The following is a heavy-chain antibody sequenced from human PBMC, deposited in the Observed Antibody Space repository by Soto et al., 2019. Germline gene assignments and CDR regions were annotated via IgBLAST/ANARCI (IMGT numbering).Heavy chain of an antibody. V-gene: IGHV1-3*01. CDR3: AREYCTSTSCYSFFDP. CDR2: INPGNSNT. Sequence: ASVKVSCKASGGTFSSYTISWVRQAPGQGLEWMGWINPGNSNTKYSQKFQGRFTITRDTSASTAYMELSSLRSEDTAVYYCAREYCTSTSCYSFFDPWGQGTLVTVSS. J-gene: IGHJ5*02. D-gene: IGHD2-2*01. CDR1: GGTFSSYT.